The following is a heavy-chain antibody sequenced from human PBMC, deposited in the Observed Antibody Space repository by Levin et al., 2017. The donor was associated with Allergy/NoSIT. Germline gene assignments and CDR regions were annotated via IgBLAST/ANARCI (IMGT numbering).Heavy chain of an antibody. J-gene: IGHJ5*02. Sequence: KPSETLSLTCSVSGDSISTSYWNWIRQPPGKGLEWIGYIYYNGNTNYNPSLKSRVTISVDTSKNQFSLKLTSVTAADTAVYYCAREGGYCTSSNCFHLDPWGQGTLVTVSS. CDR1: GDSISTSY. CDR3: AREGGYCTSSNCFHLDP. D-gene: IGHD2-2*01. CDR2: IYYNGNT. V-gene: IGHV4-59*01.